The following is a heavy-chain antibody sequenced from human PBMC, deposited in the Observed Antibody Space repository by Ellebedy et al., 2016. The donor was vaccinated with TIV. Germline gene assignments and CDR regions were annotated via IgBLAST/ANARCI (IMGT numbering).Heavy chain of an antibody. D-gene: IGHD6-19*01. V-gene: IGHV4-4*07. J-gene: IGHJ5*02. CDR3: ARGPIYSSGWYRWFDP. CDR1: GGSISGYY. CDR2: IYDSGIT. Sequence: MPSETLSLTCTVSGGSISGYYWSWIRQTAGKGLEWIGRIYDSGITNYNPSLKSRVTMSVETSKNQFSLKLRSVTAADTAVYYCARGPIYSSGWYRWFDPWGQGSLVTVSS.